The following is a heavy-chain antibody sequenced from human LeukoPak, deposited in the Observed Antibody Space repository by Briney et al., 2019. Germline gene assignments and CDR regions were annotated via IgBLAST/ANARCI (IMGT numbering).Heavy chain of an antibody. Sequence: PSETLSLTCTVSGGSISSYYWSWIRQPPGKGLEWIGYIYYSGSTNYNPSLKSRVTISVDTSKNQFSLKLSSVTAADTAVYYCARGAPYYYDSSGPNHYYYYGMDVWGQGTTVTVSS. D-gene: IGHD3-22*01. V-gene: IGHV4-59*01. CDR3: ARGAPYYYDSSGPNHYYYYGMDV. J-gene: IGHJ6*02. CDR2: IYYSGST. CDR1: GGSISSYY.